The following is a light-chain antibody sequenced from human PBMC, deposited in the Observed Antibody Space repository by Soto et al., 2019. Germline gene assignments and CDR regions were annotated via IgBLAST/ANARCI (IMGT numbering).Light chain of an antibody. CDR1: SSDVGGYNY. V-gene: IGLV2-14*01. J-gene: IGLJ1*01. CDR2: DVS. Sequence: QSALTQPASVSGSPGQSITISCTGTSSDVGGYNYVSWYQQHPGKAPKLMIYDVSNRPSGVSNRFSGSKSGNTASLTISGIQAEDEDDYYCSSYTSSSTLNYVFGTGTKLTVL. CDR3: SSYTSSSTLNYV.